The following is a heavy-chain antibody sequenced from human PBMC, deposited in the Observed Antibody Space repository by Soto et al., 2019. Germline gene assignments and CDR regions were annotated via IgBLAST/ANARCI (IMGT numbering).Heavy chain of an antibody. V-gene: IGHV3-48*04. CDR1: VFTFINYG. Sequence: GGSLRLSCAASVFTFINYGMDWVRQAPGKGPEWVSYISSNSRSINYADSVKGRFTISRDNAKNTLYLQMNSLRAEDTAVYYCARVGLAGYSNHNWFDPWGQGTLVTVSS. J-gene: IGHJ5*02. CDR3: ARVGLAGYSNHNWFDP. D-gene: IGHD3-9*01. CDR2: ISSNSRSI.